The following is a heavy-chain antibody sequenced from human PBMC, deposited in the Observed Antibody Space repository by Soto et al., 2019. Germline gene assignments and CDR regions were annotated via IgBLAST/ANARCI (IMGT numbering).Heavy chain of an antibody. D-gene: IGHD2-2*01. CDR2: IGGSGGST. V-gene: IGHV3-23*01. Sequence: GGSLRLSCAASGFTFSSYAVTWVRKAPGKGLEWVSAIGGSGGSTYYADSVKGRFTISRDNSKNTLYLQMNSLRAEDTAVYYCAKAQHYCSSTSCYLYYYYGMDVWGQGTTVTVSS. J-gene: IGHJ6*02. CDR1: GFTFSSYA. CDR3: AKAQHYCSSTSCYLYYYYGMDV.